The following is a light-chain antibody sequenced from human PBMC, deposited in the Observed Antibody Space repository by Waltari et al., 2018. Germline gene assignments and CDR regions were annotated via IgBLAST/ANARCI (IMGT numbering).Light chain of an antibody. CDR2: EVT. J-gene: IGLJ1*01. Sequence: QSGLTQPASVSGSPGQSIPISCTGTSSDVGNYNLVSWYQQYPGKAPQLMVYEVTKRASGVSDRFSGSKSGNTASLTIHGLQSEDEADYYCCSYVGLGIYVFGSGTKVTVL. CDR3: CSYVGLGIYV. V-gene: IGLV2-23*02. CDR1: SSDVGNYNL.